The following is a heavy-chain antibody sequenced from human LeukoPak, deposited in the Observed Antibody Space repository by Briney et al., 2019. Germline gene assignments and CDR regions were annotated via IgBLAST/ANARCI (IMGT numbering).Heavy chain of an antibody. Sequence: ASVKVSCKASGGTFSSYDISWVRQAPGQGLEWMGGSMPMFGKANYAQKFQGRVTTTAENATSTAYMELSSLRSEDTAVYYCAGGRTDIVVVPAPLRNYYFDYWGQGTLVTVSS. V-gene: IGHV1-69*06. CDR1: GGTFSSYD. CDR2: SMPMFGKA. J-gene: IGHJ4*02. CDR3: AGGRTDIVVVPAPLRNYYFDY. D-gene: IGHD2-2*01.